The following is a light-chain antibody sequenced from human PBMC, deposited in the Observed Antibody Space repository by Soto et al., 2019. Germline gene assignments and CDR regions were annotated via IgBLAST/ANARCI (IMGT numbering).Light chain of an antibody. J-gene: IGLJ2*01. Sequence: QSALTQPASVSGSPGQSITISCTGTSSDVGSYNLVSWYQHHPGKAPKLMIYDGNKRPLGVSNRFSGSKSGKKASLTISGVQPDDEADYYCCSYSGITNPVVFGAGTKLTVL. CDR1: SSDVGSYNL. CDR2: DGN. CDR3: CSYSGITNPVV. V-gene: IGLV2-23*01.